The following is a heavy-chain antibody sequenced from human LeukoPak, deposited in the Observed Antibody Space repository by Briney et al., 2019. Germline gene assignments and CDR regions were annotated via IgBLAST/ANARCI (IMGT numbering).Heavy chain of an antibody. V-gene: IGHV1-69*01. D-gene: IGHD2-2*02. CDR3: ARDRPGRYCSSTRCYMASPFDP. CDR1: RGTFSSYA. CDR2: SIPILGTA. J-gene: IGHJ5*02. Sequence: ASVKVSCKASRGTFSSYAISWVRQAPGQGLEWMGGSIPILGTANYAQKFQGRVTITADEFTSTAYMELSSLRSEDTAVYYCARDRPGRYCSSTRCYMASPFDPWGQGTLVTVSS.